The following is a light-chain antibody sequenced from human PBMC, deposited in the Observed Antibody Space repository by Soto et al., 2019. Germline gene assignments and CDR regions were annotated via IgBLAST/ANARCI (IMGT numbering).Light chain of an antibody. J-gene: IGLJ1*01. V-gene: IGLV2-23*01. Sequence: QSVLTQPASVSGSPGQSITISCTGTSSDVGSYNLVSWYQQHPGKAPKLMIYEGSKRPSGVSNRFSGSKSGNTASLTISGLQAEHEADYYCCSYAGSSKVFGTGTKLTVL. CDR1: SSDVGSYNL. CDR2: EGS. CDR3: CSYAGSSKV.